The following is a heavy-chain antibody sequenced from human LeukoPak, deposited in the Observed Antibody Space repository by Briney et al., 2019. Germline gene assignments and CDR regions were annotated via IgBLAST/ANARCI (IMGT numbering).Heavy chain of an antibody. J-gene: IGHJ4*02. CDR2: IYYSGST. Sequence: SETLSLTCTVSGGSISSYYWSWIRQPPGKGLEWIGYIYYSGSTNHNPSLKSRVTISIDTSKKQFSLKLSSVTAADTAVYYCARHKSGASLLAGGPFYYFDYWGQGTLVTVSS. CDR1: GGSISSYY. CDR3: ARHKSGASLLAGGPFYYFDY. V-gene: IGHV4-59*08. D-gene: IGHD2-21*01.